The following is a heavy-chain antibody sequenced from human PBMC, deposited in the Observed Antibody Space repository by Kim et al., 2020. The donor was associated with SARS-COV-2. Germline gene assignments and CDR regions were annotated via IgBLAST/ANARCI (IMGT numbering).Heavy chain of an antibody. V-gene: IGHV4-34*01. J-gene: IGHJ4*02. CDR3: ARGPNCGGDCYRASGSRLLWD. D-gene: IGHD2-21*02. CDR1: GGSFSGYY. CDR2: INHSGST. Sequence: SETLSLTCAVYGGSFSGYYWSWIRQPPGKGLEWIGEINHSGSTNYNPSLKSRVTISVDTSKNQFSLKLSSVTAADTAVYYCARGPNCGGDCYRASGSRLLWDWGQGTLVTVSS.